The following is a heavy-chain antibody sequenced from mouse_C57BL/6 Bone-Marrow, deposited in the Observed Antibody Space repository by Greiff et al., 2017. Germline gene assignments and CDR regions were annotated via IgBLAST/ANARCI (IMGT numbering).Heavy chain of an antibody. CDR1: GFTFSDYG. J-gene: IGHJ4*01. Sequence: EVQGVESGGGLVKPGGSLKLSCAASGFTFSDYGMHWVRQAPEKGLEWVAYISSGSSTIYYADTVKGRFTISRDNAKNTLFLQMTSLRSEDTDMYYCARRWLLGAMDYWGQGTSVTVSS. V-gene: IGHV5-17*01. CDR3: ARRWLLGAMDY. D-gene: IGHD2-3*01. CDR2: ISSGSSTI.